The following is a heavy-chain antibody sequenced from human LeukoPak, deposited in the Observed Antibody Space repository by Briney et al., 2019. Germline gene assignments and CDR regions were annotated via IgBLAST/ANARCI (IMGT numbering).Heavy chain of an antibody. CDR2: FSPSSDYI. D-gene: IGHD3-10*01. CDR1: GFTFSSYT. J-gene: IGHJ4*02. V-gene: IGHV3-21*01. Sequence: GGSLNLSCAASGFTFSSYTMNWVRQAPGKGLEWVSSFSPSSDYIYYADSVEGRFTISRDNAKNSLHLQMNSLGAEDTAVYYCARVEYYGSGTYSPIDYWGQGTLVTVSS. CDR3: ARVEYYGSGTYSPIDY.